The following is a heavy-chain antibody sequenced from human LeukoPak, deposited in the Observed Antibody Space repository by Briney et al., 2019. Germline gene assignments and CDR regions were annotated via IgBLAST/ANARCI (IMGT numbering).Heavy chain of an antibody. CDR2: IWYDGSNK. Sequence: AGGSLRLSCAASGFTFSSYGMHWVRQAPGKGLEWVAAIWYDGSNKYYADSVKGRFTISRDNSKNTLYLQMNSLRGEDTAVYYCARGSSSYCSSTSCYMDVWGQGTTVIVSS. J-gene: IGHJ6*02. V-gene: IGHV3-33*08. CDR1: GFTFSSYG. D-gene: IGHD2-2*01. CDR3: ARGSSSYCSSTSCYMDV.